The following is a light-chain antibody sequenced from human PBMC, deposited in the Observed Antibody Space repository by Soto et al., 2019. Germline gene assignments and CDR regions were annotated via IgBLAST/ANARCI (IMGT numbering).Light chain of an antibody. CDR1: QNIRSS. V-gene: IGKV3-15*01. Sequence: VITEAPASLSASPGAGVTLSFRASQNIRSSLAWYQQRPGQAPRLLIYDASTRATGIPPRFSGSGSGTDFTLTISRLEPEDFAVYHCQQYGDSPLTFGGGTKVDIK. CDR2: DAS. CDR3: QQYGDSPLT. J-gene: IGKJ4*01.